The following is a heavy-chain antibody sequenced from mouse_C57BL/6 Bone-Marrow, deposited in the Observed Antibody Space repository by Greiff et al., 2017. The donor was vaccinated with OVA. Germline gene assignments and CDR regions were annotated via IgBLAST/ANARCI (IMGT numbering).Heavy chain of an antibody. J-gene: IGHJ2*01. D-gene: IGHD1-1*01. CDR1: GFTFSSYG. CDR2: ISSGGSYT. Sequence: EVQLVESGGDLVKPGGSLKLSCAASGFTFSSYGMSWVRQTPDKRLEWVATISSGGSYTYYPDSVKGRFTISRDNAKNTLYLQMSSLKSEDTAMYYCARPDYYGFGYWGQGTTLTVSS. V-gene: IGHV5-6*01. CDR3: ARPDYYGFGY.